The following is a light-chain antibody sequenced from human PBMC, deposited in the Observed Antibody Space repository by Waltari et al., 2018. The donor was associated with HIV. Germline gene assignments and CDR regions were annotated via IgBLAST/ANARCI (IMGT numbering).Light chain of an antibody. CDR1: SSNIGTGYE. Sequence: QSVLTQPPSLSGAPGQRVTISCTGSSSNIGTGYEVHWYQQLPGTAPKLLIFGDCNRPSGVPDRFSGSKSGTSASLAITGLQAEDEAVYYCQSYDTSLSGVVFGGGTKLTVL. J-gene: IGLJ3*02. CDR2: GDC. V-gene: IGLV1-40*01. CDR3: QSYDTSLSGVV.